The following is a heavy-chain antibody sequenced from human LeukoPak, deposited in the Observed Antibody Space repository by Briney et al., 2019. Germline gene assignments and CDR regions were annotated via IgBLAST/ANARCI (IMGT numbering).Heavy chain of an antibody. CDR3: ARGFLGYSSSWYVFSPTFDY. Sequence: SETLSLTCAVYGGSFSGYYWSWIRQPPGKGLEWIGEINHSGSTNYNPSLKSRVTISVDTSKNQSSLKLSSVTAADTAVYYCARGFLGYSSSWYVFSPTFDYWGQGTLVTVSS. CDR2: INHSGST. V-gene: IGHV4-34*01. CDR1: GGSFSGYY. J-gene: IGHJ4*02. D-gene: IGHD6-13*01.